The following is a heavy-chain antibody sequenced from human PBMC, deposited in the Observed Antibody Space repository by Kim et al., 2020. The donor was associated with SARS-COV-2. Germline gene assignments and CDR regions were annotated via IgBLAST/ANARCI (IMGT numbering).Heavy chain of an antibody. Sequence: SVKVSCKASGGTFSSYAISWVRQAPGQGLEWMGRIIPILGIANYAQKFQGRVTITADKSTSTAYMELSSLRSEDTAVYYCARSPPVAGRRSVFDYWGQGTLVTVSS. CDR1: GGTFSSYA. J-gene: IGHJ4*02. V-gene: IGHV1-69*04. CDR3: ARSPPVAGRRSVFDY. CDR2: IIPILGIA. D-gene: IGHD6-19*01.